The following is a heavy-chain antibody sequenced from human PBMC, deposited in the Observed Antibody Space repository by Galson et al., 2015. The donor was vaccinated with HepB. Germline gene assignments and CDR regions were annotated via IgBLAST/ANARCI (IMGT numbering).Heavy chain of an antibody. Sequence: SLRLSCAASGFIFRGYSMNWVRQAPGKGLGWVSSTSSSGRSISYADSVKGRFTISRDNAKNSLYLQMNSLRAEDTAVYYCARGRGDNANFDYWGQGTLVTVSS. CDR2: TSSSGRSI. D-gene: IGHD4-23*01. CDR3: ARGRGDNANFDY. CDR1: GFIFRGYS. V-gene: IGHV3-21*01. J-gene: IGHJ4*02.